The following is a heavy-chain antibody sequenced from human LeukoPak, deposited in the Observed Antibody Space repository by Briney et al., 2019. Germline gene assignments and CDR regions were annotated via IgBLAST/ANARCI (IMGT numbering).Heavy chain of an antibody. J-gene: IGHJ5*02. D-gene: IGHD5-24*01. Sequence: PSETLSLTCTVSGGSISSGDYYWSWIRQPPGKGLEWIGYIYYSGSTYYNPSLKSRVTISVDTSKNQFSLKLSSVTAADTAVYYCAGLLEMATPWFDPWGQGTLVTVSS. CDR2: IYYSGST. V-gene: IGHV4-30-4*08. CDR1: GGSISSGDYY. CDR3: AGLLEMATPWFDP.